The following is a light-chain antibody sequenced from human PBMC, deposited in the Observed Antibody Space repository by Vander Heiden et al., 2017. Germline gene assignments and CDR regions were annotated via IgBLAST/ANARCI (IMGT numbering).Light chain of an antibody. V-gene: IGKV1-5*03. Sequence: DIWMTQSPSTLSASVGDRVTITCRASQSISSWLAWYQQKPGKAPKLLIYKASSLESGVPSRFSGSGSGTEFTLTISSLQPDDFATYYCQQYNSYPIFTFGPGTKVDIK. CDR3: QQYNSYPIFT. CDR1: QSISSW. J-gene: IGKJ3*01. CDR2: KAS.